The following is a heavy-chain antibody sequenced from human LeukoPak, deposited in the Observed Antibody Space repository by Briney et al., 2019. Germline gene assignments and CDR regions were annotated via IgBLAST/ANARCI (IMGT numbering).Heavy chain of an antibody. D-gene: IGHD3-22*01. CDR2: INHSGST. J-gene: IGHJ4*02. CDR1: GGSISSGDYY. CDR3: ARGPGYYYDSSGYF. V-gene: IGHV4-39*07. Sequence: SETLSLTCTVSGGSISSGDYYWSWIRQPPGKGLEWIGEINHSGSTNYSPSLKSRVTISVDTSKNQFSLKLSSVTAADTAVYYCARGPGYYYDSSGYFWGQGTLVTVSS.